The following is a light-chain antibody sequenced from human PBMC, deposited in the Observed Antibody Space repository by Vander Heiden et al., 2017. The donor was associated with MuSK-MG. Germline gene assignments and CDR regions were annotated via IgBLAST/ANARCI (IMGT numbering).Light chain of an antibody. V-gene: IGKV1-5*03. J-gene: IGKJ4*01. CDR3: LQHNSCPLT. Sequence: DIQMTQSPSTLSASVGDRVTITCRASQSVSSWLAWYQQKPGKAPKVLIYEASNLESGIPSRFSGSGSGTEFTLTISSLQPDDFATYYCLQHNSCPLTFGGGTKVEIK. CDR1: QSVSSW. CDR2: EAS.